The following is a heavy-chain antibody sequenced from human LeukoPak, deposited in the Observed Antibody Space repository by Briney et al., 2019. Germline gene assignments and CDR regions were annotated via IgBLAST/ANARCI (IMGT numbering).Heavy chain of an antibody. J-gene: IGHJ4*02. CDR2: IYYSGST. Sequence: PSETLSLTCTVSGGSISSGDCYWSWIRQYPGQGLDWIGYIYYSGSTYFSPSLKNRLTMSVDTSKNQFSLNLGSVTAADTAVYFCARATFYYESSGYYLDYWGQGTLVTVSS. V-gene: IGHV4-31*03. CDR1: GGSISSGDCY. D-gene: IGHD3-22*01. CDR3: ARATFYYESSGYYLDY.